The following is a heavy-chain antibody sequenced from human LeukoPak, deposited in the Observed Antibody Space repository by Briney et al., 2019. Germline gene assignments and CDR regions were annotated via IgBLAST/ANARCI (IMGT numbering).Heavy chain of an antibody. V-gene: IGHV6-1*01. D-gene: IGHD3-9*01. CDR3: ARGVTVTGYYFDH. J-gene: IGHJ4*02. CDR2: TYYRSRWYN. Sequence: SQTLSLTCAISGDSVFSNSAAWNWIRQSPSRGLEWLGRTYYRSRWYNDYPVSVKGRITINPDTSKNQFSLQLDSVTPEDTAVYYCARGVTVTGYYFDHWGQGSLVTVSS. CDR1: GDSVFSNSAA.